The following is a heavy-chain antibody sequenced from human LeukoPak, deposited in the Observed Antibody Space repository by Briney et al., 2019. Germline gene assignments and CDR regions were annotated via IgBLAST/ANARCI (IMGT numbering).Heavy chain of an antibody. J-gene: IGHJ6*02. V-gene: IGHV3-30-3*01. CDR3: ARHQQLTYYGMDV. CDR2: ISYDGSNK. Sequence: PGGSLRLSCAASGFTFSSYAMHWVRQAPGKGLEWVAVISYDGSNKYYADSAKGRFTISRDNSKNTLYLQMNSLRAEDTAVYYCARHQQLTYYGMDVWGQGTTVTVSS. CDR1: GFTFSSYA. D-gene: IGHD6-13*01.